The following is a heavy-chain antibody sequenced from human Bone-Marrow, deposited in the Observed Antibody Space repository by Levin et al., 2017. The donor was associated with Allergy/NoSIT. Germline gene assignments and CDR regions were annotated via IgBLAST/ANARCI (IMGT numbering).Heavy chain of an antibody. CDR2: ISAYNGNT. J-gene: IGHJ4*02. Sequence: ASVKVSCKASGYTFTSYGISWVRQAPGQGLEWMGWISAYNGNTNYAQKLQGRVTMTTDTSTSTAYMELRSLRSDDTAVYYCARGIRRDGYNLGGFDYWGQGTLVTVSS. D-gene: IGHD5-24*01. CDR1: GYTFTSYG. V-gene: IGHV1-18*01. CDR3: ARGIRRDGYNLGGFDY.